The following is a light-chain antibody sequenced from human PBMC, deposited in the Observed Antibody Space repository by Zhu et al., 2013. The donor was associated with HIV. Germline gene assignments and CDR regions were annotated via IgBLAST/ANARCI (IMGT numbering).Light chain of an antibody. V-gene: IGKV1-5*01. CDR2: DAS. J-gene: IGKJ1*01. CDR3: LHYGGNSQWT. CDR1: QRVNRW. Sequence: DIQLIQSPSTLYASVGDRVTITCRASQRVNRWLAWYRQAPGEAPKLLIYDASTVQGELPSRFSGSGAGTDFTLTIKSLQPDDFVSYFCLHYGGNSQWTFGQGTKVDFK.